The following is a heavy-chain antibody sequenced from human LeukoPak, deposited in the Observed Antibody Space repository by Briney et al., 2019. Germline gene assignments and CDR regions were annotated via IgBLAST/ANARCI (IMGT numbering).Heavy chain of an antibody. J-gene: IGHJ4*02. V-gene: IGHV3-23*01. CDR2: LSGSGSST. CDR3: AKERDYGPADY. CDR1: GFIFNKHA. Sequence: GGSLRLSCVAPGFIFNKHAMSWVRQAPGKGLEWVSGLSGSGSSTDYADSVKGRFTVSRDNSKNTLFLQMNSLRAEDTAIYYCAKERDYGPADYWGQGTLVTVSS. D-gene: IGHD4/OR15-4a*01.